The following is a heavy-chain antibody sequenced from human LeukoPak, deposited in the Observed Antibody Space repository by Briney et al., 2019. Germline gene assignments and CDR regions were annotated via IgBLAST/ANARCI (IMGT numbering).Heavy chain of an antibody. J-gene: IGHJ6*03. CDR3: ARGTIIDIVVIPAAADYYHMDV. CDR1: GYTFTSYG. V-gene: IGHV1-18*01. Sequence: GASVKVSCKASGYTFTSYGISCVRQAPGQGLEWMGWISAYNGNTNYAQKLQVRVTMTADTSTSTAYMELRSLRSDDTAVYYCARGTIIDIVVIPAAADYYHMDVWGKGTTVTVSS. D-gene: IGHD2-2*01. CDR2: ISAYNGNT.